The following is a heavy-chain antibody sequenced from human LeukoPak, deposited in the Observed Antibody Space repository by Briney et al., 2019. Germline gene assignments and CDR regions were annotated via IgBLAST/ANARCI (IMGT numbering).Heavy chain of an antibody. J-gene: IGHJ4*02. D-gene: IGHD5-18*01. V-gene: IGHV4-4*07. CDR2: IHTSGST. CDR1: GGSISSYY. CDR3: ARATYIYGSSAYYFDY. Sequence: PSETLSLTCTVSGGSISSYYWSWIRQPAGKGLEWIGRIHTSGSTNYNPSLKSRVTMSVDTSKNQFSLKLSSVTAADTAVYYCARATYIYGSSAYYFDYWGQGILVTVSS.